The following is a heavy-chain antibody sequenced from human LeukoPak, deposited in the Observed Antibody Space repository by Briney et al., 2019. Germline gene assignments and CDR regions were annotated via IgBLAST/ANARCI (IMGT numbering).Heavy chain of an antibody. J-gene: IGHJ4*02. CDR3: ARERSGWYWVRNFDY. D-gene: IGHD6-19*01. CDR2: ISAYNGNT. CDR1: GYTFTSYG. V-gene: IGHV1-18*01. Sequence: GASVKVSCKASGYTFTSYGISWVRQAPGQGLEWMGWISAYNGNTNYAQKLQGRVTMTTDTSTSTAYMELRSLRSDDTAVYYCARERSGWYWVRNFDYWGQGTLVTVSP.